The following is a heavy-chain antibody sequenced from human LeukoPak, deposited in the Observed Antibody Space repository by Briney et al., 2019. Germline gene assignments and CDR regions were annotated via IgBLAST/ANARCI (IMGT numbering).Heavy chain of an antibody. CDR3: ARGYNDFWSGYSPSGPNYGMDV. D-gene: IGHD3-3*01. J-gene: IGHJ6*02. Sequence: GASVKVSCKASGGTFSSYAISWVRQAPGQGLEWMGGIIPIFGTANYAQKFQGRVTITADESTSTAYMELSSLRSEDTAVYYCARGYNDFWSGYSPSGPNYGMDVWGQGTTDTVSS. V-gene: IGHV1-69*13. CDR2: IIPIFGTA. CDR1: GGTFSSYA.